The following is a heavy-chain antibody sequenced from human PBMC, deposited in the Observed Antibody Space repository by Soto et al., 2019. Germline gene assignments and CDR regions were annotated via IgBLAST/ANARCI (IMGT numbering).Heavy chain of an antibody. D-gene: IGHD4-4*01. CDR3: ARYLVTTVTTGYYYGMDV. CDR2: INPNSGGT. Sequence: ASVKVSCKASGYTFTGYYMHWVRQAPGQGLEWMGWINPNSGGTNYAQKFQGWVTMTRDTSISTAYMELSRLRSDDTAVYYCARYLVTTVTTGYYYGMDVWGQGTTVTVSS. J-gene: IGHJ6*02. V-gene: IGHV1-2*04. CDR1: GYTFTGYY.